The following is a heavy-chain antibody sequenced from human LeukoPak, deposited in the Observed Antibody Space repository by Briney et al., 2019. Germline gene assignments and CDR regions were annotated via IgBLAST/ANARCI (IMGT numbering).Heavy chain of an antibody. J-gene: IGHJ4*02. Sequence: SETLSLTCTVSNGSINFVSYYWSWIRQPPGKGLEWLVYIHHTGNTIYNPSLKSRVTISMDTAKNQFSLKVSSVTAADTAVYCCARDGAGMTGTGLDYWGQGILATVSS. CDR2: IHHTGNT. D-gene: IGHD3-9*01. V-gene: IGHV4-61*01. CDR3: ARDGAGMTGTGLDY. CDR1: NGSINFVSYY.